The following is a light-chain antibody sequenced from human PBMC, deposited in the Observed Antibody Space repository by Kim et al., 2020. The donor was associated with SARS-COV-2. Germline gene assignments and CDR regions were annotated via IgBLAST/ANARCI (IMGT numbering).Light chain of an antibody. V-gene: IGKV1-5*03. CDR2: RAS. Sequence: YGGHRVPLTCPASRGISNRSAWNQQKPGKAPNFLIERASNREPGVPSRFGGRGSGTEFTLTINIRQPDDFATYYCQRYDRLSTFGGGTKVDIK. CDR1: RGISNR. J-gene: IGKJ4*01. CDR3: QRYDRLST.